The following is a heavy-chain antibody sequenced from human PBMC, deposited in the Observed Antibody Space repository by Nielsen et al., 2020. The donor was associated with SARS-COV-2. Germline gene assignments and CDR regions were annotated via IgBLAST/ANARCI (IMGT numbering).Heavy chain of an antibody. Sequence: SVKVSCKASGGTFSSYAISWVRQAPGQGLEWMGGIIPIFGTANYAQKFQGRVTITADESTSTAYMELSSLRSEDTAVYYCARGYGRYFDWQYIGGGYWGQGTLVTVSS. J-gene: IGHJ4*02. D-gene: IGHD3-9*01. CDR1: GGTFSSYA. CDR2: IIPIFGTA. V-gene: IGHV1-69*13. CDR3: ARGYGRYFDWQYIGGGY.